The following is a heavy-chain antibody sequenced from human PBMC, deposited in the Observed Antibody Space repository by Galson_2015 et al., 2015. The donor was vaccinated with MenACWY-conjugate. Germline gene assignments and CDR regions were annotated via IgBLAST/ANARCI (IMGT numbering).Heavy chain of an antibody. J-gene: IGHJ6*02. CDR1: GFTFSSYD. Sequence: SLRLSCAASGFTFSSYDMHWVRQLTGKGLQWVSGSETSGDTYYPDSVKGRFTVSRENAKNSLYLQMNSLRAEDTAVYYCVGQRDEVGDAWTGYYCYALNVWGQGTTVTVCS. D-gene: IGHD3/OR15-3a*01. V-gene: IGHV3-13*01. CDR2: SETSGDT. CDR3: VGQRDEVGDAWTGYYCYALNV.